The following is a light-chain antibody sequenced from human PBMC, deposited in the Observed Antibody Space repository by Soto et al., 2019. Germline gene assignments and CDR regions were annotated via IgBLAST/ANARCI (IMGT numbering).Light chain of an antibody. J-gene: IGKJ1*01. V-gene: IGKV3-11*01. Sequence: EIVMTQSPASLSVSPGERATLSFRASQSFRGLLAWYQQKPGQAPRLLIYDAYNRATGIPPRFSGSGSGTDFTLTISSLEPEDFAVYYCQQYGSSGTFGQGTKVDIK. CDR3: QQYGSSGT. CDR2: DAY. CDR1: QSFRGL.